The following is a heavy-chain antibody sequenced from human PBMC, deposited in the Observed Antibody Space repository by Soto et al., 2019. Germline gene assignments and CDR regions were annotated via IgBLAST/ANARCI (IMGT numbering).Heavy chain of an antibody. D-gene: IGHD2-21*02. Sequence: SGGSLRLSCAASGFTFKTFGMNWVRQAPGKGLEWVSYISGTTDTINFADSVRGRFTISRDNAKNSMFLQMDSLRDADTAVYYCVRRRGVMTDFAYFDSWGQGTLVTVSS. CDR2: ISGTTDTI. J-gene: IGHJ4*02. V-gene: IGHV3-48*02. CDR1: GFTFKTFG. CDR3: VRRRGVMTDFAYFDS.